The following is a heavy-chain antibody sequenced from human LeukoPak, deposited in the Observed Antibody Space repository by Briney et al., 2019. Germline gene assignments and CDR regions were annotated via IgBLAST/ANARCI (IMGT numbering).Heavy chain of an antibody. CDR3: ARDMRDGRYYYYYMDV. J-gene: IGHJ6*03. D-gene: IGHD2-8*01. CDR1: GYTFTSYG. Sequence: ASVKVSCKASGYTFTSYGSSWVRQAPGQGLEWMGWISAYNGNTNYAQKLQGRVTMTTDTSTSTAYMELRSLRSDDTAVYYCARDMRDGRYYYYYMDVWGKGTTVTISS. V-gene: IGHV1-18*01. CDR2: ISAYNGNT.